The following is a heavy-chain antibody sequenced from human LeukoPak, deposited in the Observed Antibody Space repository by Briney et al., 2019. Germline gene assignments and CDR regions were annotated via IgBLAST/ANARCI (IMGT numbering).Heavy chain of an antibody. V-gene: IGHV1-2*02. CDR3: ATSGYPYNAFDI. CDR2: IKADSGGT. CDR1: GYTFTGYY. J-gene: IGHJ3*02. Sequence: ASVKVSCKASGYTFTGYYMHWVRQAPGQGLEWMGWIKADSGGTNYAQRFQGRVTMTRDTSISTAYMDLSRLRSDDTAVYHCATSGYPYNAFDIRGQGTMVTVSS. D-gene: IGHD3-22*01.